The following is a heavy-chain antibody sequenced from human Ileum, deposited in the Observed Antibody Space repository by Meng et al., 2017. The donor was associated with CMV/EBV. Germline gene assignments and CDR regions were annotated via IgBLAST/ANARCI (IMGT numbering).Heavy chain of an antibody. CDR3: AKDTSRSPYYYYGIDV. D-gene: IGHD1-26*01. Sequence: GGSLRLSCAASGFTFSYFGIHLVRQAPGKGLEWVAVIWYDGSNEYYADSVKGRFTISRDNSKNTLYLQMNSLRPEDTAVYYCAKDTSRSPYYYYGIDVWGQGTTVTVSS. CDR2: IWYDGSNE. CDR1: GFTFSYFG. V-gene: IGHV3-33*06. J-gene: IGHJ6*02.